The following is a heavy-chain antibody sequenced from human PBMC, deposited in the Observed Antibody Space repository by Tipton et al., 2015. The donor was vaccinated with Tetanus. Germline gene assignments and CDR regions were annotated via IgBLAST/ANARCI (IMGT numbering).Heavy chain of an antibody. V-gene: IGHV4-34*01. CDR2: INYSGTT. J-gene: IGHJ3*02. CDR3: ARWGDASGSTNLYAFDI. Sequence: TLSLTCAVYGGSFSGYYWNWIRQPPGKGLEWIGEINYSGTTNYNPSLKSRVTMSVDTSKNQFSLKISSLTAADTAGYYCARWGDASGSTNLYAFDIWGQGTMVSVSS. CDR1: GGSFSGYY. D-gene: IGHD3-10*01.